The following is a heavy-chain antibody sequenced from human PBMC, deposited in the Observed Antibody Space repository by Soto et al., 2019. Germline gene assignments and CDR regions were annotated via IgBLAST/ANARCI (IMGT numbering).Heavy chain of an antibody. V-gene: IGHV4-34*01. CDR3: ASLTRYGSGSYYSYYYYGMDV. J-gene: IGHJ6*02. D-gene: IGHD3-10*01. CDR2: INHSGST. CDR1: GGSFSGYY. Sequence: SETLSLTCAVYGGSFSGYYWSWVRQPPGKGLEWIGEINHSGSTNYNPSLKSRVTISVDTSKNQFSLKLSSVTAADTAVYYCASLTRYGSGSYYSYYYYGMDVWGQGTTVTVSS.